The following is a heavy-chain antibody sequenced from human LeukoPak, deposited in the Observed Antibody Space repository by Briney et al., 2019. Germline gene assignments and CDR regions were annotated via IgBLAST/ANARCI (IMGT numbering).Heavy chain of an antibody. Sequence: SETLSLTCAVYGGSFSGYYWSWIRQPPGKGLEWIGGIYDSGSTYYNPSLKSRVTISVDTSKNQFSLKLNSVTAADTAVYYCARHYGPWGQGTLVTVSS. D-gene: IGHD3-16*01. CDR1: GGSFSGYY. V-gene: IGHV4-34*01. J-gene: IGHJ5*02. CDR3: ARHYGP. CDR2: IYDSGST.